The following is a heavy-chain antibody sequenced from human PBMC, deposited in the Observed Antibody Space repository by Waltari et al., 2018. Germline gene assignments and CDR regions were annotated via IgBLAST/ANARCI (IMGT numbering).Heavy chain of an antibody. D-gene: IGHD3-16*01. CDR1: GFTFSDSP. Sequence: QLQLVESGGGVVQPGGSLRLSCAASGFTFSDSPMHWVRQTPGKGLEWVAIISYHGSNEYYADSGKGRFTISRDNSKNTLYLQMNSLRLEDTAVYFCARDQKLGGVYYMDVWGEGTTVTVSS. V-gene: IGHV3-30-3*01. J-gene: IGHJ6*03. CDR2: ISYHGSNE. CDR3: ARDQKLGGVYYMDV.